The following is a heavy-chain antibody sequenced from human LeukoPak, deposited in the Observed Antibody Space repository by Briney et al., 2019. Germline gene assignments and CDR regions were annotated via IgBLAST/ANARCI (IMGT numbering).Heavy chain of an antibody. J-gene: IGHJ4*02. D-gene: IGHD2-15*01. CDR1: GYTFTSYY. V-gene: IGHV1-46*01. CDR3: ARDELGYCSGGSCLGVDY. CDR2: INPSGGST. Sequence: GASVKVSCKASGYTFTSYYMHWVRQAPGQGLEWMGIINPSGGSTSYAQKFQGRVTMTRDTSTSTVYMELSSLRSEDTAVYYCARDELGYCSGGSCLGVDYWGQGTLVTVSS.